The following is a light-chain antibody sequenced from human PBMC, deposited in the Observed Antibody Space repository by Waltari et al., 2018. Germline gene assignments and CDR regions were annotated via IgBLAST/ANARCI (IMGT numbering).Light chain of an antibody. V-gene: IGLV5-45*03. Sequence: QAVLTQPSSLSATPGASASLTCTLRSGIHVGTYRIYWSQQKPGSPPQYLLRYKSDSDKQQGSGVPSRFSGSKDVSANAGILLISGLQSEDEADYYCMIWHGSAAVFGGGTQLTVL. CDR2: YKSDSDK. J-gene: IGLJ7*01. CDR1: SGIHVGTYR. CDR3: MIWHGSAAV.